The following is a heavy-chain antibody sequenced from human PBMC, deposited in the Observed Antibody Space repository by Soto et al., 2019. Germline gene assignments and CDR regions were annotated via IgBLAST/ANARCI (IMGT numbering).Heavy chain of an antibody. J-gene: IGHJ6*02. Sequence: SVKVSCKASGGTFSSYAISWVRQAPGQGLEWMGGIIPIFGTANYAQKFQGRVTITADESTSTAYMELSSLRSEDTAVYYCARGIAARRGYYYHYGMDVWGQGTTVTVSS. CDR2: IIPIFGTA. CDR1: GGTFSSYA. CDR3: ARGIAARRGYYYHYGMDV. D-gene: IGHD6-6*01. V-gene: IGHV1-69*13.